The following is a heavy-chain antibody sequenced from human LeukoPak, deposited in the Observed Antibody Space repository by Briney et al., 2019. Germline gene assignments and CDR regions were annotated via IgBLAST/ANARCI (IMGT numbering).Heavy chain of an antibody. J-gene: IGHJ6*03. CDR3: ARDPPSSYGGYDYMDV. Sequence: GGSLRLSCAASGFTFSSYWMSWVRHAPGKGLEWVSYISSSGTTIYYGDSVKGRFTISRDNAKNSLYLHMNSLRAEDTAVYYCARDPPSSYGGYDYMDVWGKGTTVTVSS. V-gene: IGHV3-48*04. CDR1: GFTFSSYW. CDR2: ISSSGTTI. D-gene: IGHD4/OR15-4a*01.